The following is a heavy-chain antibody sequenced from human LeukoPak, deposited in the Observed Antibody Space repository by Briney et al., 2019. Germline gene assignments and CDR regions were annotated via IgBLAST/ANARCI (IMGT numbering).Heavy chain of an antibody. CDR3: ARYGGYYMDV. D-gene: IGHD4-23*01. V-gene: IGHV3-7*01. CDR2: INQDGNKK. CDR1: GFTFSNYW. J-gene: IGHJ6*03. Sequence: PGGSLRLSXAASGFTFSNYWMTWVRQAPGRGLEWVANINQDGNKKYYVDSVKGRFTISRDNAKNSLYLQMNSLRAEDTAVYYCARYGGYYMDVWGKGTTVTVSS.